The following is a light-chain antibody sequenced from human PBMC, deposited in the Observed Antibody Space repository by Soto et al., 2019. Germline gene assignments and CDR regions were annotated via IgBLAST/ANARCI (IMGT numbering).Light chain of an antibody. CDR3: QQYSSAPFT. CDR2: WAS. Sequence: DIVMTQSPDYLAVSLGERATINCKSSQSVLYSSNNRNYLAWYQQKPGQPPKSLIYWASTRESGVPDRFSGSGSETDFTLTISTLQAEDVAVYYCQQYSSAPFTFGGGTKVDIK. CDR1: QSVLYSSNNRNY. J-gene: IGKJ4*01. V-gene: IGKV4-1*01.